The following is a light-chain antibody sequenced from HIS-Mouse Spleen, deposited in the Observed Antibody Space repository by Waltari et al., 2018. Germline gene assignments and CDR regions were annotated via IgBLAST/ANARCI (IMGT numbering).Light chain of an antibody. Sequence: QSVLTQPPSASGTPGQRVTISCSGSSSNIGSNYVSWYQQLPGTAPKLLIYRNNQQPSGVPDRVSGSKAGTSASLAISGLRSEDEADYYCAAWDDSLSGPVFGGGTKLTVL. CDR1: SSNIGSNY. V-gene: IGLV1-47*01. CDR3: AAWDDSLSGPV. J-gene: IGLJ3*02. CDR2: RNN.